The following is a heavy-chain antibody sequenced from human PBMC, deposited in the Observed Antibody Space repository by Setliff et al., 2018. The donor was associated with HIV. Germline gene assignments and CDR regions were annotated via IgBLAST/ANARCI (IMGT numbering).Heavy chain of an antibody. J-gene: IGHJ4*02. CDR1: GGSTSSSSYY. Sequence: SETLSLTCSVSGGSTSSSSYYWTWIRQPPGKGLEWIGNIHYSRSTSYNPSFKNRVTFSVDTSKNQFSLKLSSVTAADTAVYYCARHKSQPYYFDYWGQGTLVTVSS. V-gene: IGHV4-39*01. CDR2: IHYSRST. CDR3: ARHKSQPYYFDY.